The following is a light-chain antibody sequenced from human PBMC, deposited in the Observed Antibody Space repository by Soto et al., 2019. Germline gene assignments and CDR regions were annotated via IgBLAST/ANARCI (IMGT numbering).Light chain of an antibody. CDR3: AAWDDSLNGQV. CDR2: SNN. Sequence: QSVLTQPPSASGTPGQRVTISCSGSSSNIGSDTVNWYQHLPGTAPKLLIYSNNQRPSGVPDRFSGSKSGTSASLAISGLQSEDEADYYCAAWDDSLNGQVFGTGTKLTVL. J-gene: IGLJ1*01. V-gene: IGLV1-44*01. CDR1: SSNIGSDT.